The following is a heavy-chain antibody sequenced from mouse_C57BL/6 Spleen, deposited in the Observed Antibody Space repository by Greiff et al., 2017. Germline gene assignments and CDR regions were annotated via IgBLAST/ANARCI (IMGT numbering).Heavy chain of an antibody. Sequence: LVESGPELVKPGASVKISCKASGYSFTSYYIHWVKQRPGQGLEWIGWIYPGSGNTKYNEKFKGKATLTADTSSSTAYMQLSSLTSADSAVYYCAGRPGYYAMDYWGQGASVTVSS. CDR1: GYSFTSYY. CDR3: AGRPGYYAMDY. V-gene: IGHV1-66*01. CDR2: IYPGSGNT. J-gene: IGHJ4*01.